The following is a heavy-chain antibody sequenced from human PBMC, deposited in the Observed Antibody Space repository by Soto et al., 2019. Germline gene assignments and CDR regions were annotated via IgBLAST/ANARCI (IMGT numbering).Heavy chain of an antibody. V-gene: IGHV3-21*01. CDR3: TRNYVMDV. CDR2: ISTTSTYI. J-gene: IGHJ6*02. Sequence: GCLRLSFAASGFNFRGYSTKLVRQAPGKGLEWVSSISTTSTYIYYADSVKGRFTISRDNANNSLHLQMNSLRAEDTAVYSCTRNYVMDVCGQRTTVTVSS. CDR1: GFNFRGYS.